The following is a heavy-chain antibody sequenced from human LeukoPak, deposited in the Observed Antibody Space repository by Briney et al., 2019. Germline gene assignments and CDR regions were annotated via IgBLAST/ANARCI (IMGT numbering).Heavy chain of an antibody. Sequence: GGSLRLSCTASGFTFSNYWMSWVRQAPGKGLEWVSYTSSSGSPIYYADSVKGRFTISRDNAKNSLYLQMNSLRAEDTAVYYCATYASSWYLDYWGQGTLVTVSS. J-gene: IGHJ4*02. CDR3: ATYASSWYLDY. D-gene: IGHD6-13*01. CDR2: TSSSGSPI. V-gene: IGHV3-48*03. CDR1: GFTFSNYW.